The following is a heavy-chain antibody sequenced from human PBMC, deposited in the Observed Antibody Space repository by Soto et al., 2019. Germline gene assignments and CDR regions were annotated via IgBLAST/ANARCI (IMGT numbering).Heavy chain of an antibody. Sequence: PGGSLRLSCAASGFSFNTLAMNWVRQAPGKGLEWVANIKEDGSDKHYVDSVKGRFTISRDNAKNSLFLQMNSLRAEDTAVYYCVTDRDYSKDYWGQGTLVTVSS. CDR2: IKEDGSDK. CDR3: VTDRDYSKDY. CDR1: GFSFNTLA. V-gene: IGHV3-7*01. D-gene: IGHD4-4*01. J-gene: IGHJ4*02.